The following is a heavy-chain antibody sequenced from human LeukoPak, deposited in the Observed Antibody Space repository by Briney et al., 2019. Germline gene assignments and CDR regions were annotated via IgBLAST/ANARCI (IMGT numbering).Heavy chain of an antibody. CDR1: GDSVSNKNTA. Sequence: SQTLSLTCAISGDSVSNKNTAWNWIRQSPSRGLEWLGRTYYRSKWHNTYAASVKSRITINPDTSKNQFSLQLNSVTPEDTAVYFCVRLVDGDIDYWGQGTLVTVSS. CDR2: TYYRSKWHN. CDR3: VRLVDGDIDY. D-gene: IGHD5-12*01. V-gene: IGHV6-1*01. J-gene: IGHJ4*02.